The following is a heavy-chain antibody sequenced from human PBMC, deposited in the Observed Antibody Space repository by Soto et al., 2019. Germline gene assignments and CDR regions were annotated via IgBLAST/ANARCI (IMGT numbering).Heavy chain of an antibody. CDR2: ISSSSSYI. D-gene: IGHD6-6*01. Sequence: PGGSLRLSCAASGFTFSSYSMNWVRQAPGKGLEWVSSISSSSSYIYYADSVKGRFTISRDNAKNSLYLQMNSLRAEDTAVYYCARDLTSGSSDYYDMDVWGQGTTVTVSS. J-gene: IGHJ6*02. CDR3: ARDLTSGSSDYYDMDV. V-gene: IGHV3-21*01. CDR1: GFTFSSYS.